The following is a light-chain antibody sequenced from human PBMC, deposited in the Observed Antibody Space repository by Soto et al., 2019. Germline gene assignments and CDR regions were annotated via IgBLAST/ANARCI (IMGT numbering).Light chain of an antibody. CDR3: QQHINWPLT. Sequence: EIVLTQSPATLSLSPGERATLSCRASQTVSSSLACYQQKPGQAPRLLIYEASNRATGIPARFSGSGSGADFTLTISSLEPEDFALYYCQQHINWPLTFGGGTKVDIK. J-gene: IGKJ4*01. CDR2: EAS. CDR1: QTVSSS. V-gene: IGKV3-11*01.